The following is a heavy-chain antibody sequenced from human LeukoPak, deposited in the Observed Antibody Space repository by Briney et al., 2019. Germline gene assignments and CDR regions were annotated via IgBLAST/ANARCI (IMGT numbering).Heavy chain of an antibody. CDR3: AGRREDIVVVPAAPRSYYYYYMDV. J-gene: IGHJ6*03. D-gene: IGHD2-2*01. CDR1: GYTFTSYG. Sequence: ASVKVSCKASGYTFTSYGISWVRQAPGQGLEWMGWISAYNGNTNYAQKLQGRVTMTTDTSTSTAYMELSSLRSEDTAVYYCAGRREDIVVVPAAPRSYYYYYMDVWGKGTTVTVSS. V-gene: IGHV1-18*01. CDR2: ISAYNGNT.